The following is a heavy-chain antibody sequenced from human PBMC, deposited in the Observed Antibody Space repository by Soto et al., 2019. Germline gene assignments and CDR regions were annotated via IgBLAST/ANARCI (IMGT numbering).Heavy chain of an antibody. CDR3: ARGFSNYVAWFDP. CDR1: GFTVSSNY. V-gene: IGHV3-66*01. CDR2: IYSGGTT. J-gene: IGHJ5*02. D-gene: IGHD4-4*01. Sequence: EVQLVESGGGLVQPGGSLRLSCAASGFTVSSNYMTWVRQAPGKGLEWVSLIYSGGTTYYADSVKGRFIISRDNSKNPLYLQMNSLRAEDTAVYYCARGFSNYVAWFDPWGQGTLVTVSS.